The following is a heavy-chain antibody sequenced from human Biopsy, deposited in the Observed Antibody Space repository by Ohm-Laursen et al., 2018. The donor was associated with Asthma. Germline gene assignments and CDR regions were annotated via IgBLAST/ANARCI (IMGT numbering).Heavy chain of an antibody. V-gene: IGHV4-39*01. CDR3: ARFTASITIFGVVNNWFDP. D-gene: IGHD3-3*01. CDR2: IYYSGST. J-gene: IGHJ5*02. Sequence: TLSLTCPVSGGSMSSSSYYWGWIRQPPGKGLEWIGSIYYSGSTYYNPSLKSRVTISVDTSKNQFSLKLSSVTAADTAVYYCARFTASITIFGVVNNWFDPWGQGTLVTVSS. CDR1: GGSMSSSSYY.